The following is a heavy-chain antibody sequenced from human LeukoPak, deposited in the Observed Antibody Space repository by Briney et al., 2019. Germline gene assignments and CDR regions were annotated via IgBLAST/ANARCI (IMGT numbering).Heavy chain of an antibody. V-gene: IGHV3-23*01. Sequence: PGGSLRLSCVASGFTFSSYAMSWVRQAPGKGLEWISTISTSGGGTYYADSVKGRFTISRDSFKNTLYLQMNSLRAEDTAIYYCAKRGDKYYFDYWGQGTLVAVSS. CDR3: AKRGDKYYFDY. D-gene: IGHD2-21*01. CDR2: ISTSGGGT. CDR1: GFTFSSYA. J-gene: IGHJ4*02.